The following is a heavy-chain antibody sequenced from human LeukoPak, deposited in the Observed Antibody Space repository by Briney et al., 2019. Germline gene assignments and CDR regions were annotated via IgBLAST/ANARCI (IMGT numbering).Heavy chain of an antibody. Sequence: GGSLRLSCSASGFTFSSDAMHWVRQAPGKGLEYVSAISSNGGSTYYADSVKGRFTISRDNSKNTLYLQMSSLRAEDTAVYYCVKDPAVAGTRYFDYWGQGTLVTVSS. CDR1: GFTFSSDA. CDR3: VKDPAVAGTRYFDY. J-gene: IGHJ4*02. D-gene: IGHD6-19*01. V-gene: IGHV3-64D*09. CDR2: ISSNGGST.